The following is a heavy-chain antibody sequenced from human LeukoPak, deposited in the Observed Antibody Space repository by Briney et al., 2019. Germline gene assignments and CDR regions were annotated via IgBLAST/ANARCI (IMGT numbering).Heavy chain of an antibody. CDR2: IWDDGSSK. V-gene: IGHV3-33*01. D-gene: IGHD3-10*01. CDR3: ARDRVGEGFDY. CDR1: GFTFSNYV. Sequence: PGGSLRLSCAASGFTFSNYVMHWVRQAPGKGLEWVAVIWDDGSSKYYADSVKGRFTISRDNSKNTLYLQMNSLRAEDTAVYYCARDRVGEGFDYWGQGTLVTVSS. J-gene: IGHJ4*02.